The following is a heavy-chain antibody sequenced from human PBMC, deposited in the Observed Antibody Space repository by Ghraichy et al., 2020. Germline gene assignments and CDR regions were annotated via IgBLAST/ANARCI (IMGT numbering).Heavy chain of an antibody. CDR3: ASRSSGYNFDY. D-gene: IGHD5-12*01. CDR2: INHSGST. Sequence: SQTLSLTCAVYGGSFSGYYWSWIRQPPGKGLEWIGEINHSGSTNYNPSLKSRVTISVDTSKNQFSLKLSSVTAADTAVYYCASRSSGYNFDYWGQGTLVTVSS. V-gene: IGHV4-34*01. CDR1: GGSFSGYY. J-gene: IGHJ4*02.